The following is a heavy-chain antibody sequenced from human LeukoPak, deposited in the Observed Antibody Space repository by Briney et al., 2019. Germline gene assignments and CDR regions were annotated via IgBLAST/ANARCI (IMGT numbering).Heavy chain of an antibody. J-gene: IGHJ4*02. V-gene: IGHV3-74*03. Sequence: GGSLRLSCAASGFTFSTYWMHWVRQAPGKGLVWVSRIKSDGSATTYADFVKGRFTVSRDNAKNTLYLQMSSLRAEDTAMYFCARVGGRGSIGGDCWGQGTLVTVSS. D-gene: IGHD3-10*01. CDR3: ARVGGRGSIGGDC. CDR2: IKSDGSAT. CDR1: GFTFSTYW.